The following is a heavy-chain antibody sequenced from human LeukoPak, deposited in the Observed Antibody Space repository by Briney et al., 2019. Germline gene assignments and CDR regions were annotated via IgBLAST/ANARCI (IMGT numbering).Heavy chain of an antibody. V-gene: IGHV1-69*05. CDR3: ARDPRHYDSSGYYYGGFDY. J-gene: IGHJ4*02. Sequence: ASVKVSCKASGGTFSSYAISWVRQAPGQGLEWMGGIIPIFGTANYAQKFQGRVTMTTDTSTSTAYMELRSLRSDDTAVYYCARDPRHYDSSGYYYGGFDYWGQGTLVTVSS. CDR1: GGTFSSYA. CDR2: IIPIFGTA. D-gene: IGHD3-22*01.